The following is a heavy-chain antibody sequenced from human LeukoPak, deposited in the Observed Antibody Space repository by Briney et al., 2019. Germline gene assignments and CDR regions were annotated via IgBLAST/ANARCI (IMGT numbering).Heavy chain of an antibody. CDR1: GGSISSYY. Sequence: SETLSLTCTVSGGSISSYYWSWIRQPPGKGLEWIGYIYYSGSTNYNPSLKSRVTISVDTSKNQFYLKLSSVTAADTAVYYCARLTYGSGSYWYFDYWGQGTLVTVSS. D-gene: IGHD3-10*01. J-gene: IGHJ4*02. CDR3: ARLTYGSGSYWYFDY. V-gene: IGHV4-59*08. CDR2: IYYSGST.